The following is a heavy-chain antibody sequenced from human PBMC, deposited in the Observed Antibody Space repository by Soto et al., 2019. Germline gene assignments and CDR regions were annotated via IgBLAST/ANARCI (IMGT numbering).Heavy chain of an antibody. D-gene: IGHD1-26*01. J-gene: IGHJ5*02. CDR1: GYTFTDFY. CDR3: ATGTNGTIGWYHP. Sequence: QEQLVQSGTEVKKPGASVTVSCKSSGYTFTDFYLHWLRQSPGQGLEWVGWINPKTGDTKSSQKFQGRVTMSRDTSVSTAYTDLTSLTSDDTAMYYCATGTNGTIGWYHPWGQGTRVTVSS. V-gene: IGHV1-2*02. CDR2: INPKTGDT.